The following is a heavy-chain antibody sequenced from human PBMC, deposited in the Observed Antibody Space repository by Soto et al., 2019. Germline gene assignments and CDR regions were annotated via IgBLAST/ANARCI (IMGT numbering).Heavy chain of an antibody. CDR3: TTERRYYYDSGGY. J-gene: IGHJ4*02. CDR2: IKSKTDGGAT. CDR1: GFTFTKAW. V-gene: IGHV3-15*05. D-gene: IGHD3-22*01. Sequence: PGGSLRLSCAASGFTFTKAWMSWVRQAPGKGLEWVGHIKSKTDGGATDYAAPVRGRFTISRDDSKNTLFLQTNSLKTEDTGVYYCTTERRYYYDSGGYWGQGTLVTVSS.